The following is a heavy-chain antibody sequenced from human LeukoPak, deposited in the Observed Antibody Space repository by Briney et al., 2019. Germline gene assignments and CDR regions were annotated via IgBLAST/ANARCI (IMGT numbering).Heavy chain of an antibody. CDR3: TTMGERP. D-gene: IGHD3-16*01. Sequence: GGSLRLSCTASGFTFGHYAMSWVRQAPGKGLEWVGFIRSRAYAGTTEYAASVKGRFTISRDDSKSIAYLQMNSLKTEDTAVYYCTTMGERPWGQGTMVTVSS. CDR1: GFTFGHYA. CDR2: IRSRAYAGTT. J-gene: IGHJ3*01. V-gene: IGHV3-49*04.